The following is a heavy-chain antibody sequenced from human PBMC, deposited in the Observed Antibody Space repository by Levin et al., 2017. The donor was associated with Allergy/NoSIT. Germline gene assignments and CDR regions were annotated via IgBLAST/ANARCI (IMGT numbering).Heavy chain of an antibody. V-gene: IGHV3-66*01. J-gene: IGHJ1*01. Sequence: PGGSLRLSCAGSGFIVSNNFMSWVRQAPGKGLEWVSIIYSRGNALYADSVKGRFTVSRDESQNTLFLQMNSLRVEDTATYYCARDTQHWGQGTRVTVSS. CDR2: IYSRGNA. CDR3: ARDTQH. CDR1: GFIVSNNF.